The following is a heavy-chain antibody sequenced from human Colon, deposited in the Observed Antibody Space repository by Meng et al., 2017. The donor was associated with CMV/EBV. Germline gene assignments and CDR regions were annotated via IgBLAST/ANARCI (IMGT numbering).Heavy chain of an antibody. CDR3: AHSDFWSGYTIYYFDY. CDR2: IYWDDDK. V-gene: IGHV2-5*02. D-gene: IGHD3-3*01. J-gene: IGHJ4*02. CDR1: GFSLSSSGVC. Sequence: TLKEFCPTLVTSTQTLTLTCTFSGFSLSSSGVCVGWIRQPPGKALEWLALIYWDDDKTYNPSLKSRLTITKDTSKNQVVLTLTNVDPVDTATYYCAHSDFWSGYTIYYFDYWGQGTLVTVSS.